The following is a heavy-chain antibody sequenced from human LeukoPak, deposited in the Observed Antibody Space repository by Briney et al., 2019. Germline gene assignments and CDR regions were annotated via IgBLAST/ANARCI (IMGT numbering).Heavy chain of an antibody. Sequence: KPSETLSLTCTVSGGSISSYYWSWIRQPPGKGLEWIGYIYYIGSTNYNPSLKSRVTISVDTSKNQFSLKLSSVTAADTAVYYCARHVLDKSLDYWGQGTLVTVSS. D-gene: IGHD2/OR15-2a*01. CDR1: GGSISSYY. J-gene: IGHJ4*02. V-gene: IGHV4-59*08. CDR2: IYYIGST. CDR3: ARHVLDKSLDY.